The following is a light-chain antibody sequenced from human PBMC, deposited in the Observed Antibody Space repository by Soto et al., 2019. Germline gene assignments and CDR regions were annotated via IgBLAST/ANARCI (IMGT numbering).Light chain of an antibody. V-gene: IGKV3D-15*01. CDR1: QSVSGN. J-gene: IGKJ1*01. Sequence: EIVMTQSPATLSVSPGERATLSCRASQSVSGNLAWYQQKPGQAPRPLIYGASTRATGIPARFSGSGSGTEFTLTISSLQSEDCGVYDCQQYNNWPPTFGQGTKVEIK. CDR3: QQYNNWPPT. CDR2: GAS.